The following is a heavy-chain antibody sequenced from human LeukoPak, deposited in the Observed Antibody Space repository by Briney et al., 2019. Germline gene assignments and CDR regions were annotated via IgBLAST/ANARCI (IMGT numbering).Heavy chain of an antibody. V-gene: IGHV4-34*01. CDR2: INHSGST. CDR3: ARKGWGFPGYSSSWYQGYNWLDP. J-gene: IGHJ5*02. Sequence: SETLSLTCAVYGGSFSGYYWSWIRQPPGKGLEWIGEINHSGSTNYNPSLKSRVTISVDTSKNQFSLKLSSVTAADTAVYYCARKGWGFPGYSSSWYQGYNWLDPWGQGTLVTVSS. D-gene: IGHD6-13*01. CDR1: GGSFSGYY.